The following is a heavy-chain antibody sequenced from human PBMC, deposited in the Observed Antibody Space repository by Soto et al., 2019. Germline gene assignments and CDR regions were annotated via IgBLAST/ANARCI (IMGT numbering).Heavy chain of an antibody. CDR3: ARSPHGYSYGYFDY. J-gene: IGHJ4*02. CDR1: GYTFTGYY. D-gene: IGHD5-18*01. Sequence: QVQLVPSGAEVKKPVASVNVSCKAAGYTFTGYYMHWVRQAPGQGLEWMGWINPNSGGTNYARTLQCWVTMTRDTSISTAYTGLSMLRSVDTVVYDGARSPHGYSYGYFDYWCQGALVTVS. V-gene: IGHV1-2*04. CDR2: INPNSGGT.